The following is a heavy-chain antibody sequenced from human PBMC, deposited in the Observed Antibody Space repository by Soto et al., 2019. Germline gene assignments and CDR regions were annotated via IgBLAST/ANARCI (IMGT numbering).Heavy chain of an antibody. D-gene: IGHD3-16*01. Sequence: QVQLVESGGCVVQPGTSLRVSCVGSGFTFRSYVMHWVRQAPGKGLEWVALTSYDGSDKYYDDSVRGRFTISRDNSRNTVDLQMDSLRLEDTALYYCARWGTTGGLDVWGQGTLVSVS. CDR1: GFTFRSYV. CDR3: ARWGTTGGLDV. V-gene: IGHV3-30*19. CDR2: TSYDGSDK. J-gene: IGHJ1*01.